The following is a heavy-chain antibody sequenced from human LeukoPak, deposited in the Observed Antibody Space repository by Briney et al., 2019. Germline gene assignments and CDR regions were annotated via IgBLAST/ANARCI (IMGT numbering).Heavy chain of an antibody. CDR3: AREDYTIHVGFDL. Sequence: SETLSLTCTVSGGSISSSSYYWGWIRQHPGKGLEWIGYIYYSGSTYYNPSLKSRVTISVDTSKNQFSLKLSSVTAADTAVYYCAREDYTIHVGFDLWGRGTLVTVSS. V-gene: IGHV4-31*03. CDR1: GGSISSSSYY. D-gene: IGHD3-3*01. J-gene: IGHJ2*01. CDR2: IYYSGST.